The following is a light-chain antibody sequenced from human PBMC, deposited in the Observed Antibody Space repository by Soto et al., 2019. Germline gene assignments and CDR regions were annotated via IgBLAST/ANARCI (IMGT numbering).Light chain of an antibody. CDR3: RSYTSSSTLV. CDR2: DVS. V-gene: IGLV2-14*01. J-gene: IGLJ2*01. Sequence: QSALTQPASVSGSPGQSITISCTGTSSDVGGYNYVSWYQQHPGKAPKLMIYDVSNRPSGVSNRFSGYKSGNTASLTISGLQAEYAADYYCRSYTSSSTLVFGGGTQLTVL. CDR1: SSDVGGYNY.